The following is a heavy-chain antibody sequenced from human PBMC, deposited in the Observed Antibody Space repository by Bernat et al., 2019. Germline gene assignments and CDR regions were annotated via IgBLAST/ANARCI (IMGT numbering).Heavy chain of an antibody. Sequence: QITLKESGPTLVKPTQTLTLTCTFSGFSLSTSRVGVGWIRQPPGKALEWLAIVYWDDDNRYSPSLKNRLTVTKDTSKNQVVLTMTNMDPVDTATYYCAHRLSTAGLFDYWGQGTLVTVSS. J-gene: IGHJ4*02. CDR1: GFSLSTSRVG. CDR2: VYWDDDN. CDR3: AHRLSTAGLFDY. V-gene: IGHV2-5*02. D-gene: IGHD6-13*01.